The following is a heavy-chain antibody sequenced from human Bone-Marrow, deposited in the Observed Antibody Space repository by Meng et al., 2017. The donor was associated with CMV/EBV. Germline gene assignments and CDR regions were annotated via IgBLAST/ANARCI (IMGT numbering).Heavy chain of an antibody. CDR1: GDSAASNSAA. CDR2: TYYRSKWYK. D-gene: IGHD7-27*01. CDR3: ARDLRGGTGDPPYLDY. J-gene: IGHJ4*02. V-gene: IGHV6-1*01. Sequence: LRRSCSIAGDSAASNSAAWNWIRQSPSRGLEWLVRTYYRSKWYKDYAVSVKSRITSNPDTSKNQFSLQLNSVTPEDTAVYSWARDLRGGTGDPPYLDYWGQGTMVTVSS.